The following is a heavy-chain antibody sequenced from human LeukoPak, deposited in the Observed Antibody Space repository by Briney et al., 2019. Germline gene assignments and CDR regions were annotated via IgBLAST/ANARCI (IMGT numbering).Heavy chain of an antibody. J-gene: IGHJ4*02. Sequence: GGSLRLSCAVSGFSVTNNYMAWVRQAPGKGLDWVSVMYTGGRTYYADSVKGRFTISRDNSKSTLYLQMNSLRADDTAMYYCASGGFVTASSFDYWGQGTLVAVSS. CDR2: MYTGGRT. CDR3: ASGGFVTASSFDY. CDR1: GFSVTNNY. D-gene: IGHD2-21*02. V-gene: IGHV3-66*01.